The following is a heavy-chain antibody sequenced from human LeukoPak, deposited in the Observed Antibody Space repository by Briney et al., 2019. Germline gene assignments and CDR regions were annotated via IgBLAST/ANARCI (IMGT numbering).Heavy chain of an antibody. J-gene: IGHJ6*02. V-gene: IGHV3-23*01. CDR2: IRASGGT. Sequence: GGSLRLSCAASGFTFGSYSMSWARQAPGKGLEWVSAIRASGGTYYADSVKGRFTISRDNSKNTVYLQMDSLRAEDTAVYYCARDSCSSVRCHYYYYYYGMDVWGQGTTVTVSS. CDR1: GFTFGSYS. CDR3: ARDSCSSVRCHYYYYYYGMDV. D-gene: IGHD2-2*01.